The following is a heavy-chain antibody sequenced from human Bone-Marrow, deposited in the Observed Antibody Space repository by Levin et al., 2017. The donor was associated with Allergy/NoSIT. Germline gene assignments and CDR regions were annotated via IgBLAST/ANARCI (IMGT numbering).Heavy chain of an antibody. Sequence: AGGSLRLSCAASGFTFSSYGMHWVRQAPGKGLEWVAGISYDGSNKHHADSVKGRFTISRDNSKNTVDLKMSSLRAEDTAVYYCAREGSWSSTWLGNYYFDCWGQGTLVTVSS. V-gene: IGHV3-30*03. CDR3: AREGSWSSTWLGNYYFDC. CDR1: GFTFSSYG. CDR2: ISYDGSNK. D-gene: IGHD6-13*01. J-gene: IGHJ4*02.